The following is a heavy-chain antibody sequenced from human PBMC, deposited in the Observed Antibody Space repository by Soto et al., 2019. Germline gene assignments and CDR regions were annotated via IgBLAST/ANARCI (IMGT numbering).Heavy chain of an antibody. D-gene: IGHD2-2*01. V-gene: IGHV1-69*01. CDR3: ARGPTFDECSSDTGCRTYYFGMDV. CDR1: GGTFSSDG. J-gene: IGHJ6*02. CDR2: IIPLSDTA. Sequence: QVQLVQSGAEVKRPGSSVKVSCRASGGTFSSDGVSWVRQAPGQGLEWMGGIIPLSDTAHYAQNLHGRVKIAADGSTNRAFMEVTTLRSEDTAVYYCARGPTFDECSSDTGCRTYYFGMDVWGQGTTVTVSS.